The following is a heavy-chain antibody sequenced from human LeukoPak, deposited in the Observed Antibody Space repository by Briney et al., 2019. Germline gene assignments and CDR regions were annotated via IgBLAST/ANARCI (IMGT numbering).Heavy chain of an antibody. D-gene: IGHD2-21*01. CDR1: GYTFSIYW. Sequence: ESLKISCEVSGYTFSIYWIGWVRQMPGKGLEWMGIIYPGDSDTKYSPSFQGQVTISADKSISTAYLQWSNLKASDTAMYYCVRRGSDWNWFDSWGQGTLVTVSS. J-gene: IGHJ5*01. CDR2: IYPGDSDT. CDR3: VRRGSDWNWFDS. V-gene: IGHV5-51*01.